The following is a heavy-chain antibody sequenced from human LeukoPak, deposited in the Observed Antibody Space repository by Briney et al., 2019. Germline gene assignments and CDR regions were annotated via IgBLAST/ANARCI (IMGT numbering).Heavy chain of an antibody. J-gene: IGHJ4*02. D-gene: IGHD5-12*01. CDR1: GFTFSDYY. CDR3: ARDRRSPYSAYDWGHLDN. CDR2: ISDGGHTI. V-gene: IGHV3-11*01. Sequence: GGSLRLSCTASGFTFSDYYMTWIRQAPGKGPEWISNISDGGHTIYYADSVKGRFTISRDNAKNSLFLQMNSLRAEDTAVYYCARDRRSPYSAYDWGHLDNWGQGTPVTVSP.